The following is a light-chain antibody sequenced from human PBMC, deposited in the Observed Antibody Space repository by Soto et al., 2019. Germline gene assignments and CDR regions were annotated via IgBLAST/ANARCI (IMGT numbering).Light chain of an antibody. J-gene: IGKJ2*01. CDR2: AAS. V-gene: IGKV1-39*01. Sequence: DIQMTQSPSSLSASVGDRVTITCRASQSISDYLNWYQQKVGKAPKLLIYAASNLQSGGPSRFSGSGYGTDFTLPISSLQPEDFATYYCQQTYTTPQTFGQGTKLEI. CDR1: QSISDY. CDR3: QQTYTTPQT.